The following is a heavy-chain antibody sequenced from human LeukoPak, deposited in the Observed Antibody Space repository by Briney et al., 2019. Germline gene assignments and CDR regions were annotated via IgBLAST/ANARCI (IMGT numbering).Heavy chain of an antibody. V-gene: IGHV4-4*07. J-gene: IGHJ4*02. CDR1: GGSFSGYY. CDR3: ARDPDNPRYGSGSYYRYFDY. Sequence: SETLSLTCAVYGGSFSGYYWSWIRQPAGKGLEWIGRIYTTGSTNYNPSLKSRVTMSVDTSKNQFSLRLSSVTAADTAVYYCARDPDNPRYGSGSYYRYFDYWGQGTLVTVSS. D-gene: IGHD3-10*01. CDR2: IYTTGST.